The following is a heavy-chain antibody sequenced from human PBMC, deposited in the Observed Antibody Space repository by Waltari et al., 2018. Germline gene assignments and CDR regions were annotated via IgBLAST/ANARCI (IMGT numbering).Heavy chain of an antibody. CDR1: GFTVSSNY. CDR3: ARTFLFRYFDY. J-gene: IGHJ4*02. D-gene: IGHD3-10*01. V-gene: IGHV3-53*01. CDR2: IYSGGST. Sequence: EVQLVESGGGLIQPGGSLRLSCAASGFTVSSNYMSWVRQAPGKGLEWVSGIYSGGSTYYADSVKGRFTISRDNSKNTLYLQMNSLRAEDTAVYYCARTFLFRYFDYWGQGTLVTVSS.